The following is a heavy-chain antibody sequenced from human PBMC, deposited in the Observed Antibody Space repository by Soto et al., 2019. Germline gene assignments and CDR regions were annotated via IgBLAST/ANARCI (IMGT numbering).Heavy chain of an antibody. Sequence: SETLSLTCSVSGDSISSGDNYWSWIRQPPGKGLECIGYILNSGRAHYTPSLRSRLAISVDTSRNQFSLKLSSVTAADTAVYYCARTSWFGELSFDYWGLGTLVTVSS. D-gene: IGHD3-10*01. J-gene: IGHJ4*02. CDR3: ARTSWFGELSFDY. CDR2: ILNSGRA. V-gene: IGHV4-30-4*01. CDR1: GDSISSGDNY.